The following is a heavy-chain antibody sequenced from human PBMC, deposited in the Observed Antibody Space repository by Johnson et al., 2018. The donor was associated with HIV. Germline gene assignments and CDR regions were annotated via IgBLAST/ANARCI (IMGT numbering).Heavy chain of an antibody. CDR3: AKVSIVVGTRGAFDI. CDR2: INSNGDST. Sequence: VQLVESGGGVVRPGGSLRLSCAASGFTFDDYGMSWVRQAPGKGLEYVSTINSNGDSTYYTNSVMGRFTISRDNSKNTLYLQMGSLRAEDMTVYYCAKVSIVVGTRGAFDIWGQGTMVTVSS. J-gene: IGHJ3*02. D-gene: IGHD3-22*01. V-gene: IGHV3-64*01. CDR1: GFTFDDYG.